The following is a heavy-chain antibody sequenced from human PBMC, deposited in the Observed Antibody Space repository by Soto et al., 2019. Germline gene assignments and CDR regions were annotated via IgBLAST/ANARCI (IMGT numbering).Heavy chain of an antibody. CDR2: ISSDGSSK. V-gene: IGHV3-30-3*01. D-gene: IGHD6-19*01. CDR3: AREYSSGWLYGMDV. Sequence: GGSLRLSCSASGFTFSDYLLHWVRQAPGKGLEWVAVISSDGSSKYYADSVKGRFTISRDNSRNTLYLQMNSLRAEATAVYYCAREYSSGWLYGMDVWGQGTTVTVSS. J-gene: IGHJ6*02. CDR1: GFTFSDYL.